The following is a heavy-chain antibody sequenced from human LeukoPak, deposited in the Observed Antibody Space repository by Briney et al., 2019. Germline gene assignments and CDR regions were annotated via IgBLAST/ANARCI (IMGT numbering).Heavy chain of an antibody. D-gene: IGHD4-17*01. CDR3: ASSTTVTTSARYYYYGMDV. CDR2: ISGSGGST. Sequence: GGSLRLSCAASGFTFSSYAMSWVRQAPGKGLEWVSAISGSGGSTYYADSVKGRFTISRDNSKNTLYLQMNSLRAEDTAVYYCASSTTVTTSARYYYYGMDVWGQGTTVTVSS. J-gene: IGHJ6*02. CDR1: GFTFSSYA. V-gene: IGHV3-23*01.